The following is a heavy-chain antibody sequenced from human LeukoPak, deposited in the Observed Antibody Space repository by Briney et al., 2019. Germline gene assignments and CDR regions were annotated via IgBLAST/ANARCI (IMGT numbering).Heavy chain of an antibody. CDR1: GGSISSSSYY. D-gene: IGHD3-10*01. CDR2: ICYSGST. V-gene: IGHV4-39*01. CDR3: ARHSGGFGESIFDY. J-gene: IGHJ4*02. Sequence: SETLSLTCTVSGGSISSSSYYWGWIRPPPGKGLEWIGSICYSGSTYYSLSLKSRVTISVDTSKNPFSLNLSSVTAADTAVYYCARHSGGFGESIFDYWGQGTLVTVSS.